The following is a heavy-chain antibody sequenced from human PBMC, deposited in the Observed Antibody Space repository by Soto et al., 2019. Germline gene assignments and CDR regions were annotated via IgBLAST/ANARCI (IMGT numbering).Heavy chain of an antibody. V-gene: IGHV3-30*03. CDR3: ASQIPYYYDSSGYYSN. CDR2: ISYDGSNK. D-gene: IGHD3-22*01. CDR1: GFTFSSYG. J-gene: IGHJ4*02. Sequence: GGSLRLSCAASGFTFSSYGMHWVRQAPGKGLEWVAVISYDGSNKYYADSVKGRFTIPRDNSKNTLYLQMNSLRAEDTAVYYCASQIPYYYDSSGYYSNWGQGTLVTVSS.